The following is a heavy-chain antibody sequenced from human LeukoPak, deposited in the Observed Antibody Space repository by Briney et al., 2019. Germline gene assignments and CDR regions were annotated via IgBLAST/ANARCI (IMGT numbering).Heavy chain of an antibody. Sequence: ASVKVSCKASGYTFTDFGFIWVRQAPGQGLEWMGWVSTYNGDTDYAKKFQDRVTMTTESSTQTTFMELRNLRSDDTAVYYCARAESMALYFLYWGQGTLVSVX. D-gene: IGHD1-14*01. CDR3: ARAESMALYFLY. J-gene: IGHJ1*01. CDR1: GYTFTDFG. V-gene: IGHV1-18*01. CDR2: VSTYNGDT.